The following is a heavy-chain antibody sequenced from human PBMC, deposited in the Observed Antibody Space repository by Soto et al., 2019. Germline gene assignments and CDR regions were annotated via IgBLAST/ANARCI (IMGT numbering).Heavy chain of an antibody. CDR2: IIPIFGTA. V-gene: IGHV1-69*12. CDR3: ARDEPYSSGWFRESGGIAV. CDR1: GGTFSSYA. Sequence: QVQLVQSGAEVKKPGSSVKVSCKASGGTFSSYAISWVRQAPGQGLEWMGGIIPIFGTANYAQKFQGRATITADDSPSTAYMELSSLRSEYTAVYYGARDEPYSSGWFRESGGIAVWGQGTTVTVSS. J-gene: IGHJ6*02. D-gene: IGHD6-19*01.